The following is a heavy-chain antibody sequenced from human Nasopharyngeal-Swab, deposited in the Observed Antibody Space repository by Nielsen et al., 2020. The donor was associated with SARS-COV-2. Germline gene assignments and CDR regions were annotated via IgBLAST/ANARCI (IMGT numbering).Heavy chain of an antibody. D-gene: IGHD1-26*01. V-gene: IGHV1-3*01. CDR2: INAGNGNT. CDR3: ARGSFSGNYLSPFDY. J-gene: IGHJ4*02. Sequence: WVRQAPGQRLEWMGWINAGNGNTKYSQKLQGRVTITRDTSANTAYMELSSLTSEDTAVYFCARGSFSGNYLSPFDYWGQGTLVTVSS.